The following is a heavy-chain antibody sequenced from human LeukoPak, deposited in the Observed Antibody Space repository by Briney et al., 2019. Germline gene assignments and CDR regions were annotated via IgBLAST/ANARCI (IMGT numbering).Heavy chain of an antibody. Sequence: GGSLRLSCAASGFTLGSYWMHWVRQAPGKGLVWVSYIKSAGSTTNYADSVKGRFTITRDNAQNTLYLQMNSLRAEDTAVYYCARAYSGSYEDYWGQGTLVTVSS. V-gene: IGHV3-74*01. CDR3: ARAYSGSYEDY. CDR1: GFTLGSYW. D-gene: IGHD1-26*01. J-gene: IGHJ4*02. CDR2: IKSAGSTT.